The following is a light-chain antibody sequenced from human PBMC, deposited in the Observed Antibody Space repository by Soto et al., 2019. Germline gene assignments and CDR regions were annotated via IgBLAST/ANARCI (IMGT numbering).Light chain of an antibody. CDR1: QDINVY. V-gene: IGKV1-9*01. CDR2: SAS. J-gene: IGKJ5*01. CDR3: QQLNSYPIT. Sequence: DIQMTQSPSSVSASIGDTVTITCRASQDINVYLNWYQQKPGEVPKLLIYSASSLHSGVPSRFTGSGSGTDFTLTISSLQPEDFATYYCQQLNSYPITFGQGTRLEIK.